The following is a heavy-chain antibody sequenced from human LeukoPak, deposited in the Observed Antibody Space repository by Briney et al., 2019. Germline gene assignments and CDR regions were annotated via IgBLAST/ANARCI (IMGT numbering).Heavy chain of an antibody. CDR2: INPSVDRT. CDR3: ARSRGDNFGFYFDN. V-gene: IGHV1-46*01. Sequence: ASVKVSCKASGYTFTSYFMHWVRQAPRQGLEWMGLINPSVDRTTYGQNFQGRVTLTRDTSTSTVYMELSSLRSDDTAVFYCARSRGDNFGFYFDNWGQGTPVTVSS. CDR1: GYTFTSYF. D-gene: IGHD5-24*01. J-gene: IGHJ4*02.